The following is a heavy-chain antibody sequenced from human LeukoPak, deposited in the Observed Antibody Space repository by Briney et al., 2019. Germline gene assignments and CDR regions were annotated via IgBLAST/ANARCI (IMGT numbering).Heavy chain of an antibody. CDR3: ARAGSSPRSAPYSSGWEGFDY. D-gene: IGHD6-19*01. Sequence: GGSLRLSCAASGFTFSSYSMNWVRQAPGKGLEWASSISSSSSYIYYADSVKGRFTISRDNAKNSLYLQMNSLRAEDTAVYYCARAGSSPRSAPYSSGWEGFDYWGQGTLITVSS. J-gene: IGHJ4*02. CDR2: ISSSSSYI. CDR1: GFTFSSYS. V-gene: IGHV3-21*01.